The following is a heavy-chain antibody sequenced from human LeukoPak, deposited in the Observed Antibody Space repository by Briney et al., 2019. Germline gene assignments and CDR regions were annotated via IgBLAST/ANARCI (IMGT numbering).Heavy chain of an antibody. CDR3: EKVPYSSGGGIFDY. CDR1: VFTFSSYA. J-gene: IGHJ4*02. Sequence: GGSLRLSCAASVFTFSSYAMSWVRQAPGKGLEWVSAISGSGGSTYYADSVKGRFTISRDNSKNTLYLQMNSLRAEDTAVYYCEKVPYSSGGGIFDYWGQGTLVTVSS. V-gene: IGHV3-23*01. D-gene: IGHD6-19*01. CDR2: ISGSGGST.